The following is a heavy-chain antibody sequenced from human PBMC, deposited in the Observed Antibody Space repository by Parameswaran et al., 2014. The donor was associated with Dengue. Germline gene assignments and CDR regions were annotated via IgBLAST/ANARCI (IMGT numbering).Heavy chain of an antibody. Sequence: WVRQAPGQGLEWMGWIGPHNGKTHYAQNFRDRVTLTIDTSTTTTYMDLRSLRSEDTAIYYCARDLTMDVWGQGTTVTVSS. CDR3: ARDLTMDV. CDR2: IGPHNGKT. J-gene: IGHJ6*02. V-gene: IGHV1-18*01.